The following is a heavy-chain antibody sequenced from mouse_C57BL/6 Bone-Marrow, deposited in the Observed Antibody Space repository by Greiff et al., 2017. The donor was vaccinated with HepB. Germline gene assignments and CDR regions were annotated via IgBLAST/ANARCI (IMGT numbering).Heavy chain of an antibody. CDR3: ATNYYGSSYVGY. CDR1: GYTFTSYW. D-gene: IGHD1-1*01. CDR2: IHPSDSDT. V-gene: IGHV1-74*01. J-gene: IGHJ2*01. Sequence: QVHVKQPGAELVKPGASVKVSCKASGYTFTSYWMHWVKQRPGQGLEWIGRIHPSDSDTNYNQKFKGKATLTVDKSSSTAYMQLSSLTSEDYAVYYCATNYYGSSYVGYWGQGTTLTVSS.